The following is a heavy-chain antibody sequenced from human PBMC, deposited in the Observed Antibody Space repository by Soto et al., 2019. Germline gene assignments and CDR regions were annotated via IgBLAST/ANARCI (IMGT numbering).Heavy chain of an antibody. CDR3: AKDMRAGPIYYYYGLDV. Sequence: PGGSLRLSCAASGFTFDDYAMHWVRQAPGKGLEWVSLISWDGVTTYYADSVKGRFTISRDNNKNSLYLEMSSLRPEDTALYYCAKDMRAGPIYYYYGLDVWGQGTTVTVSS. CDR2: ISWDGVTT. CDR1: GFTFDDYA. D-gene: IGHD6-13*01. V-gene: IGHV3-43D*04. J-gene: IGHJ6*02.